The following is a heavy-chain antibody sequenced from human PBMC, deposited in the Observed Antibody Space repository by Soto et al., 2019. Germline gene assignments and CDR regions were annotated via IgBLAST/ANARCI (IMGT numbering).Heavy chain of an antibody. CDR3: ARAHAPQLPFDY. CDR2: IFHSGNA. Sequence: SETLSLTCTVSGGSMRNVYWSWIRQPPGKRLAWIGFIFHSGNAKYNPSLKSRVTISIDTSKSQFSLSLDSVTAADTAVYFCARAHAPQLPFDYWGLGTLVTVSS. J-gene: IGHJ4*01. D-gene: IGHD1-1*01. V-gene: IGHV4-59*01. CDR1: GGSMRNVY.